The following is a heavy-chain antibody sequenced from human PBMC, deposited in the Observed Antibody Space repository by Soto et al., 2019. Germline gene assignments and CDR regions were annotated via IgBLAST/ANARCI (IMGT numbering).Heavy chain of an antibody. CDR1: GVTVNSLE. Sequence: AGGSLRLACAVSGVTVNSLEMDWVRQAPGKGLEWVSYISVSGGTIYYAPSVKGRFTISRDNAKNSLYLQMNSLRAEDTGIYYCTREGYGGTSDAIDIWGPGTVVTVS. CDR2: ISVSGGTI. D-gene: IGHD2-15*01. V-gene: IGHV3-48*03. J-gene: IGHJ3*02. CDR3: TREGYGGTSDAIDI.